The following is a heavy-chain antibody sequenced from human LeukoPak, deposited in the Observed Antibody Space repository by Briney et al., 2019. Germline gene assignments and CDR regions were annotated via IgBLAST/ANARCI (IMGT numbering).Heavy chain of an antibody. CDR3: ARVPSIAPGD. J-gene: IGHJ4*02. Sequence: QPGGSLRLSCAASGFTFSSYWMHWVRQAPGKGRVWVSRINSDGSSTSYADSVRGRFTISRDNAKNTLYLQMNSLRAEDTAVYYCARVPSIAPGDWGQGTLVTVSS. CDR2: INSDGSST. V-gene: IGHV3-74*01. CDR1: GFTFSSYW. D-gene: IGHD2-15*01.